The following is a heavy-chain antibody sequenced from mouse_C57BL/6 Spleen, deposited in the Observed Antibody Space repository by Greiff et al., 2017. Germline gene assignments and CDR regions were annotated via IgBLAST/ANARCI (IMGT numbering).Heavy chain of an antibody. J-gene: IGHJ2*01. CDR2: ILPGSGST. Sequence: VMLVESGAELMKPGASVKLSCKATGYTFTGYWIEWVKQRPGHGLEWIGEILPGSGSTNYNEKFKGKATFTADTSSNTAYMQLSSLTTEDSAIYYCARRRPYYYGSSPDYFDYWGQGTTLTVSS. V-gene: IGHV1-9*01. CDR3: ARRRPYYYGSSPDYFDY. D-gene: IGHD1-1*01. CDR1: GYTFTGYW.